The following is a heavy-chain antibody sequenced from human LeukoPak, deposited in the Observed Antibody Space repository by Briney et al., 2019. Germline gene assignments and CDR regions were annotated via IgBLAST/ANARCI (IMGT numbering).Heavy chain of an antibody. CDR1: GGSISSGSYY. J-gene: IGHJ6*03. Sequence: SQTLSLTCTVSGGSISSGSYYWSWIRQPAGKGLEWIGRIYTSGSTNYNPSLKSRVTISVDTSKNQFSLKLSSVTAADTAVYYCARDRNTIFGVVITYYMDVWGKGTTVTVSS. V-gene: IGHV4-61*02. D-gene: IGHD3-3*01. CDR2: IYTSGST. CDR3: ARDRNTIFGVVITYYMDV.